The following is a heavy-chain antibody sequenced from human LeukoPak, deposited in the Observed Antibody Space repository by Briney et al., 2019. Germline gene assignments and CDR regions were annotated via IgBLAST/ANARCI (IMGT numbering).Heavy chain of an antibody. CDR1: GFTFSSYA. J-gene: IGHJ4*02. CDR3: ARDRPIVVVVAATGEFDY. CDR2: ISYDGSNK. Sequence: GRSLRLSCAASGFTFSSYAMHWVRQAPGKGLEWVAVISYDGSNKYYADSVKGRFTISRDNSKNTLYLQMNSLRAEDTAVYYCARDRPIVVVVAATGEFDYWGQGTLVTVSS. D-gene: IGHD2-15*01. V-gene: IGHV3-30*04.